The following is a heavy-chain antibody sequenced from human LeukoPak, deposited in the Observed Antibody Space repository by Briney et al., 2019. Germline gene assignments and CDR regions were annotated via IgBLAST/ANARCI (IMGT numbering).Heavy chain of an antibody. D-gene: IGHD6-13*01. CDR2: ISGSGGST. V-gene: IGHV3-23*01. J-gene: IGHJ4*02. CDR1: GFTFGNYA. Sequence: GGSLRLSCAASGFTFGNYAMSWVRQGPGQGLEWVSTISGSGGSTYYADSVKGRFTISRDNSKNTLFLQMNSLRADDTAVYFYAKDQKSIAATGYDYYGQGTVAIVSS. CDR3: AKDQKSIAATGYDY.